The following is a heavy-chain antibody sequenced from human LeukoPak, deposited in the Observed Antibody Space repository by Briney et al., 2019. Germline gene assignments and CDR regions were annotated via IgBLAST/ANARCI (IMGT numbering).Heavy chain of an antibody. CDR2: IDRSGGST. Sequence: PGGSRRLSCAASGFTFISDAMSWVQQAPGKVLEWDSVIDRSGGSTWYADSVKGRFTIARDNSENTLYLQMNSLRAEDTAVYYCAKAHNFDYWGQGTLVTVSS. J-gene: IGHJ4*02. CDR3: AKAHNFDY. V-gene: IGHV3-23*01. CDR1: GFTFISDA.